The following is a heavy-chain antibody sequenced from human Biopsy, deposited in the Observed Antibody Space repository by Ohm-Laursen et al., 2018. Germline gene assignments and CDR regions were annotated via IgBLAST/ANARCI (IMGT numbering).Heavy chain of an antibody. D-gene: IGHD6-19*01. CDR1: GDSLSSGPDN. J-gene: IGHJ4*02. Sequence: SETLSLTCPVSGDSLSSGPDNWSWIRQPPGQGLEYIGFIYSGGNTNYNPSLESRVTMSVDMPKNQFSLKLSSVTAADTAIYYCARGMRSSGWPYFDSWGQGTLVTVSS. CDR3: ARGMRSSGWPYFDS. V-gene: IGHV4-61*01. CDR2: IYSGGNT.